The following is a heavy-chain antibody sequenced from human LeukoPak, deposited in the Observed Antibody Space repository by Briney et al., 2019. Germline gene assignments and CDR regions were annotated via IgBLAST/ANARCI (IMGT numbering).Heavy chain of an antibody. D-gene: IGHD1-26*01. Sequence: GGSLRLSCAASGFTFSSYAMSWVRQAPGKGLQWVSAISGSGGNTYYADSVKGRFTISRDNSKNTLYLQMNSLRAEDTAVYYCAKGQWEPLYFDYWGQGGLVTVSS. V-gene: IGHV3-23*01. CDR1: GFTFSSYA. J-gene: IGHJ4*02. CDR2: ISGSGGNT. CDR3: AKGQWEPLYFDY.